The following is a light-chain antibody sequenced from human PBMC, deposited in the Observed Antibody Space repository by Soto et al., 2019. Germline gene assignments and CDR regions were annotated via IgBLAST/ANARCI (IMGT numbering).Light chain of an antibody. CDR3: QQYGSSPPAT. V-gene: IGKV3-20*01. CDR1: QSVSSSY. Sequence: EIVLTQSPGTLSLSPGERATLSCRASQSVSSSYLAWYQQKPGQAPRLLIYGASSRATGIPDRFSGSGSRTDFTLTISRLEPEDFAVYYCQQYGSSPPATFGPGTKVDIK. CDR2: GAS. J-gene: IGKJ3*01.